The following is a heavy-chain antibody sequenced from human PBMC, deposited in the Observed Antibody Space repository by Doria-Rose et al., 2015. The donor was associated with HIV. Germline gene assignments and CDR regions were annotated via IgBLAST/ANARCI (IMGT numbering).Heavy chain of an antibody. CDR2: IFSDDER. CDR1: GVSLSSPGMG. D-gene: IGHD6-13*01. Sequence: QVQLVQSGPVLVKPTETLTRTCTVSGVSLSSPGMGVSWIRQPPGKALEWLAHIFSDDERSYKTSLKSRLTISRGTSKSQVVLTMTDMDPVDTATYYCARIKSSRWYHKYYFDFWGQGTLVIVSA. V-gene: IGHV2-26*01. CDR3: ARIKSSRWYHKYYFDF. J-gene: IGHJ4*02.